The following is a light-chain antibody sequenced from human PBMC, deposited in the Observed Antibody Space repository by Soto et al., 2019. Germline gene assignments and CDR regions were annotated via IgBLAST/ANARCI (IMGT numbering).Light chain of an antibody. V-gene: IGKV1-6*01. CDR1: QDISTD. CDR2: AAS. CDR3: LQDYNYPWT. J-gene: IGKJ1*01. Sequence: AIQMTQSPSSLSASVGDRVTITCRASQDISTDLGWYQEKPGQAPKLLIYAASNLQSGVPSRFSGSGSGTDFTLTIRSLQPEDFATYYCLQDYNYPWTFGQGTKVEI.